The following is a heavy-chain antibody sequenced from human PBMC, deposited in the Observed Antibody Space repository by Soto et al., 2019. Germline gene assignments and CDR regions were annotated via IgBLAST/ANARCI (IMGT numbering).Heavy chain of an antibody. CDR3: ARGLRGWFDP. CDR2: IYYSGST. CDR1: GGSISSYY. Sequence: SETLSLTCTVSGGSISSYYWSWIRQPPGKGLEWIGYIYYSGSTNYNRSLKSRVTISVDTSKNQFSLKLSSVTAADTAVYYCARGLRGWFDPWGQGTLVTVSS. J-gene: IGHJ5*02. V-gene: IGHV4-59*01. D-gene: IGHD4-17*01.